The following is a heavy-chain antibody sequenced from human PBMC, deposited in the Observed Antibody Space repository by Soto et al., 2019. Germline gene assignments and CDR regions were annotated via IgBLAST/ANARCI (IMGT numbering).Heavy chain of an antibody. CDR3: ARAIKRWEVNYSFDF. J-gene: IGHJ4*02. CDR1: GSTFNNFA. D-gene: IGHD1-26*01. CDR2: IVVDSNTA. Sequence: QVVLLQSGAEVKEPGSSVRVSCQVSGSTFNNFAFSWVRQAPGHGPEWMGGIVVDSNTAEYSQRFQDRVIITADTSTDTLYMELGSLTFEDTAVYYCARAIKRWEVNYSFDFWGQGALVTVSS. V-gene: IGHV1-69*06.